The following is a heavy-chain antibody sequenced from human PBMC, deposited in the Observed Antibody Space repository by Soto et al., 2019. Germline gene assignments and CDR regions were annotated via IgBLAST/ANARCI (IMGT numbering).Heavy chain of an antibody. CDR1: GGSISSGGYS. CDR2: IYHSGST. D-gene: IGHD5-12*01. CDR3: ARDGEMATIGGGVAFDI. V-gene: IGHV4-30-2*01. Sequence: PSETLSLTCAVSGGSISSGGYSWSWIRQPPGKGLEWIGYIYHSGSTYYNPSLKSRVTISVDRSKNQFSLKLSSVTAADTAVYYCARDGEMATIGGGVAFDIWGQGTMVTVSS. J-gene: IGHJ3*02.